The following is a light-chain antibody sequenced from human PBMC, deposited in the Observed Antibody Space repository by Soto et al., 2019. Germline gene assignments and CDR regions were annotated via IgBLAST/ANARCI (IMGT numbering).Light chain of an antibody. CDR2: AAS. CDR3: QQLNSYP. J-gene: IGKJ1*01. Sequence: IQLTQSPSSLSASVGDRVTITCRASQGISSYLAWYQQKPGKAPKLLIYAASTLQSGVPSRFSGSGSGTDFTLTISSLQPEDFANYYCQQLNSYPFGQGTKVEIK. CDR1: QGISSY. V-gene: IGKV1-9*01.